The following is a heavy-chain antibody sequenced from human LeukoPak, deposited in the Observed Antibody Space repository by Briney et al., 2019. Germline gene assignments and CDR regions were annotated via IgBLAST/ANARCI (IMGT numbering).Heavy chain of an antibody. CDR2: TYYRSTSYS. CDR3: TRGSIAYYYMDV. V-gene: IGHV6-1*01. J-gene: IGHJ6*03. CDR1: GDSVCSNSAA. Sequence: SQTLSLTCAISGDSVCSNSAAWNWIGQSPSRGLEWLGRTYYRSTSYSDYAVSVKSRITINPDTSKNQFSLQLSSVTAADTAVYYCTRGSIAYYYMDVWGKGTTVTISS. D-gene: IGHD3-22*01.